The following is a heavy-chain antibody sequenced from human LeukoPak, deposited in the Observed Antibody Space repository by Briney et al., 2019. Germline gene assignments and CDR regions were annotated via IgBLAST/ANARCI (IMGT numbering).Heavy chain of an antibody. J-gene: IGHJ4*02. CDR2: IYYSGST. CDR3: AREAYYGSGSYSY. CDR1: GGSISSYY. D-gene: IGHD3-10*01. Sequence: SETLSLTCTVSGGSISSYYWSWIRQPPGKGLEWIGYIYYSGSTNYNPSLKSRVTISVDTSKNQFSLKLSSVTAADTAVYYCAREAYYGSGSYSYWGQGTLVTVSS. V-gene: IGHV4-59*12.